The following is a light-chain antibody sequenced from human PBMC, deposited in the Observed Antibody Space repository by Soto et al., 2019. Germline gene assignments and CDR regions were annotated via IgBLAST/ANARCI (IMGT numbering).Light chain of an antibody. V-gene: IGLV1-47*02. CDR3: AAWDDSLSALI. Sequence: QPVLTQPPSASGTPGQRVTISCSGSTSNIGSTSNIGSDYVYWYQKFPGTAPKLLISNDYERLSGVPDRFSGSKSGTSASLAVNGLQSEDEADYYCAAWDDSLSALIFGGGTKLTVL. J-gene: IGLJ2*01. CDR2: NDY. CDR1: TSNIGSTSNIGSDY.